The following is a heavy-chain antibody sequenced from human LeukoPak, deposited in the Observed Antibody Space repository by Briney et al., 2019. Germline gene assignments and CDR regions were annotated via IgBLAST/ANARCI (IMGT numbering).Heavy chain of an antibody. CDR2: IYYSGST. V-gene: IGHV4-39*01. Sequence: PSETLSLTCTVSGGSISSSSYYWVWIPQPPGKGLEWIVSIYYSGSTYYNPSLKSRVTISVDTSKNQFSLKLSSVTAADTAVYYCASVERITMIVVVITGAFDIWGQGTMVTVSS. CDR3: ASVERITMIVVVITGAFDI. D-gene: IGHD3-22*01. J-gene: IGHJ3*02. CDR1: GGSISSSSYY.